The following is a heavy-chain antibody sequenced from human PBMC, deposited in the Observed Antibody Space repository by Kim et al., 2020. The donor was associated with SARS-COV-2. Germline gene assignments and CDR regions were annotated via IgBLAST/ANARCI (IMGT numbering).Heavy chain of an antibody. D-gene: IGHD1-1*01. J-gene: IGHJ1*01. CDR3: ARHKDWNKGYFQH. V-gene: IGHV5-51*01. Sequence: YSPSFQAQVTISADKSISTAYLQWSSLKASDTAMYYCARHKDWNKGYFQHWGQGTLVTVSS.